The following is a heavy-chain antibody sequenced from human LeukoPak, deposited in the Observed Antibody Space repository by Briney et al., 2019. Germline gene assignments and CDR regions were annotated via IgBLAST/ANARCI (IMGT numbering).Heavy chain of an antibody. CDR2: INPSGGST. D-gene: IGHD3-16*01. J-gene: IGHJ5*02. Sequence: ASVKVSCKASGYTFTSYYMHWVRQAPGQGLEWMGIINPSGGSTTYAQNFQGRVTMTRDTSTSTVYMELSSLRSEDTAVYYSARGSYEGYNWFDLWGQGTLVTVSS. V-gene: IGHV1-46*01. CDR3: ARGSYEGYNWFDL. CDR1: GYTFTSYY.